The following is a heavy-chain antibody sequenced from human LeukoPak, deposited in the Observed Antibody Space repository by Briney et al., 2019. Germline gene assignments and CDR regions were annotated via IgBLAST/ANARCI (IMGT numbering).Heavy chain of an antibody. CDR2: VNHSGST. D-gene: IGHD5-12*01. CDR3: ARARRGYVRLDY. CDR1: GGSFSGYY. J-gene: IGHJ4*02. V-gene: IGHV4-34*01. Sequence: SETLSLTCAVSGGSFSGYYWTWIRQSPGKGVEWIGEVNHSGSTNYNPSLTRRVTMSVDTSKNQFSLNLSAATAADTAVYCARARRGYVRLDYWGQGTLVTVSS.